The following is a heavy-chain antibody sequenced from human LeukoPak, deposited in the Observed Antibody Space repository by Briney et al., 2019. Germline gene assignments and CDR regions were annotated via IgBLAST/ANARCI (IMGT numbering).Heavy chain of an antibody. D-gene: IGHD3-9*01. CDR1: GYTFTSYY. V-gene: IGHV1-46*01. J-gene: IGHJ6*03. Sequence: ASVKVSCKASGYTFTSYYMHWVRQAPGQGLEWMGIINPSGGSTSYAQKFQGRVTMTRDMSTSTVYMELSSLRAEDTAVYYCARGQEGRYFDWLLYPYYYYYMDVWGKGTTVTISS. CDR2: INPSGGST. CDR3: ARGQEGRYFDWLLYPYYYYYMDV.